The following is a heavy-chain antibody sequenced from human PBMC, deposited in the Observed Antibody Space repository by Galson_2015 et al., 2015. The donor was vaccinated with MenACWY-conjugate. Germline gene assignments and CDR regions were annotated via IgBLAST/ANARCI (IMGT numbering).Heavy chain of an antibody. Sequence: SLRLSCAASGFSFSKYAMHWVRQAPGKGLEWVAVISYDGSNEYYADSVKDRFTISRDNSKNTLFLQMNSLRAEDTALYYCVRGVMITLGEFVGGVDYWGQGTLVTVSS. CDR3: VRGVMITLGEFVGGVDY. CDR1: GFSFSKYA. V-gene: IGHV3-30*04. CDR2: ISYDGSNE. J-gene: IGHJ4*02. D-gene: IGHD3-16*01.